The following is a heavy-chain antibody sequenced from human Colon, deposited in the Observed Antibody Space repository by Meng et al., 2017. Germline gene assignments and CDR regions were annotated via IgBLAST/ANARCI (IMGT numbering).Heavy chain of an antibody. CDR1: GFSLSPYE. V-gene: IGHV3-48*03. D-gene: IGHD2-2*01. J-gene: IGHJ6*02. CDR3: ARDKYCSTTACQYYSYFYGMDV. Sequence: GGSLRHSCAASGFSLSPYEMNWVRQAPGKGLEWVSYISSSGTTIYYADSVKGRFTVSRDNAKNSLYLQMSSLRAEDTAVYYCARDKYCSTTACQYYSYFYGMDVWGQGTTVTVSS. CDR2: ISSSGTTI.